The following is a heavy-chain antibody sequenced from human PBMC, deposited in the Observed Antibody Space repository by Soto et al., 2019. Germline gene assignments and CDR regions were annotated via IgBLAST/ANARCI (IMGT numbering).Heavy chain of an antibody. V-gene: IGHV4-59*08. J-gene: IGHJ3*02. CDR2: IYYSGST. D-gene: IGHD3-3*01. CDR3: ARQVDWYYDFWRETDAFDI. Sequence: SETLSLTCTVSGGSISSYYWSWIRQPPGKGLEWIGYIYYSGSTNYNPSLKSRVTISVDTSKNQFSLKLSSVTAADTAVYYCARQVDWYYDFWRETDAFDIWGQGTMVTVSS. CDR1: GGSISSYY.